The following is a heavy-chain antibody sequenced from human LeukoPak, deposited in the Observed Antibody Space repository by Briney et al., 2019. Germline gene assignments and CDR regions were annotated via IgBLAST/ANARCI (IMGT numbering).Heavy chain of an antibody. D-gene: IGHD2-15*01. CDR3: ARGCSGGRCYSDY. CDR2: ISSSSSYI. Sequence: GGSLRLSCAASGFTFSSYSMNWVRQAPGKGLEWVSSISSSSSYIYYADSVKGRFTIFRDNAKNSLYLQMNSLRAEDTAVYYCARGCSGGRCYSDYWGQGTLVTVSS. J-gene: IGHJ4*03. CDR1: GFTFSSYS. V-gene: IGHV3-21*01.